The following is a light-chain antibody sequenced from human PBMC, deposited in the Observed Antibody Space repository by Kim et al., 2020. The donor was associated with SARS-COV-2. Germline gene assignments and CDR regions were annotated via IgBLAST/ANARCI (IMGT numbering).Light chain of an antibody. CDR3: SSYARSSSYV. CDR1: SSDVGAYKY. V-gene: IGLV2-14*04. J-gene: IGLJ1*01. CDR2: DVS. Sequence: PGQSITISCTGTSSDVGAYKYVSWYQQHPGKAPELMIFDVSERPSGISNRFSGSKSGNTASLTISGLQAEDEADYYCSSYARSSSYVFGTGTKVTVV.